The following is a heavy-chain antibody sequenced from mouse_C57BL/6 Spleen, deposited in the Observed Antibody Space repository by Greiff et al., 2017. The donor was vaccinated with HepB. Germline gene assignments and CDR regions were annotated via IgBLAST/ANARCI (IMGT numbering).Heavy chain of an antibody. J-gene: IGHJ2*01. CDR2: INPNNGGT. Sequence: EVQLQQSGPELVKPGASVKISCKASGYTFTDYYMNWVKQSHGKSLEWIGDINPNNGGTSYNQKFKGKATLTVDKSSSTAYMELRSLTSEDSAVYYCARSSGTGDYWGQGTTLTVSS. D-gene: IGHD4-1*01. CDR1: GYTFTDYY. CDR3: ARSSGTGDY. V-gene: IGHV1-26*01.